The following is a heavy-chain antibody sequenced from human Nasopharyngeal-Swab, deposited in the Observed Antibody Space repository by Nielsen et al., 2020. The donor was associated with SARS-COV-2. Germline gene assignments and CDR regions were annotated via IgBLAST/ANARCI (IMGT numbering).Heavy chain of an antibody. CDR2: VNPSGGTT. D-gene: IGHD3-3*01. V-gene: IGHV1-46*01. J-gene: IGHJ6*02. CDR1: GYTFTSYF. CDR3: ARNLQRLDHFYSYGLDV. Sequence: ASVKVSCKASGYTFTSYFIHWVRQAPGQGLEWMGIVNPSGGTTSFAQKFQGRVTMTRDTSTSTVYMELSSLISEDTAVYYCARNLQRLDHFYSYGLDVWGQGTSVTVSS.